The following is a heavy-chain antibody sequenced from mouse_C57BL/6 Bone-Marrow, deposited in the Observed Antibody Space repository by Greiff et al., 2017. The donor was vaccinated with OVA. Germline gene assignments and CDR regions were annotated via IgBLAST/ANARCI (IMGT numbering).Heavy chain of an antibody. J-gene: IGHJ2*01. Sequence: QVQLQQSGAELVKPGASVKLSCKASGYTFTSYWMHWVKQRPGQGLEWIGMIHPNSGSTNYNEKFKSKATLTVDKSSSTAYMQLSSLTSEDSAVYYCAREEGSTYYFDYWGQGTTLTVSS. V-gene: IGHV1-64*01. CDR1: GYTFTSYW. CDR3: AREEGSTYYFDY. CDR2: IHPNSGST. D-gene: IGHD3-3*01.